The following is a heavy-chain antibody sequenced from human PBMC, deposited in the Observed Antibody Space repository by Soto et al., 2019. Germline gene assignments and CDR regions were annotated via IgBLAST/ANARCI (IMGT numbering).Heavy chain of an antibody. CDR1: GFTFSSYG. CDR3: ARDFSTDDILTGLPPDY. Sequence: QVQLVESGGGVVQPGRSLRLSCAASGFTFSSYGMHWVRQAPGKGLEWVAVIWYDGSNKYYADSVKGRFTISRDNSKNKXYLQMNSLRAEDTAVYYCARDFSTDDILTGLPPDYWGQGTLVTVSS. J-gene: IGHJ4*02. V-gene: IGHV3-33*01. CDR2: IWYDGSNK. D-gene: IGHD3-9*01.